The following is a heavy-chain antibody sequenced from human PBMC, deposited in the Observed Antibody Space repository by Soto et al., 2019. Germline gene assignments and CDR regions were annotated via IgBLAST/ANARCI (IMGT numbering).Heavy chain of an antibody. V-gene: IGHV1-69*08. J-gene: IGHJ4*02. CDR2: IIPILGIA. Sequence: QVQLVQSGAEVKKPGSSVKVSCKASGGTFSSYTISWVRQAPGQGLEWMGRIIPILGIANYAQKFQGRVTITADKSTSTAYMELSSLRSEDTAVYYCARDGDGDSPPRSFDYWGQGTLVTVSS. CDR3: ARDGDGDSPPRSFDY. D-gene: IGHD4-17*01. CDR1: GGTFSSYT.